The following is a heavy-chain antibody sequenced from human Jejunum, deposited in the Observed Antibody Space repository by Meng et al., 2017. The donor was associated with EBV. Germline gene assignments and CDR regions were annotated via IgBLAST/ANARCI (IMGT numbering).Heavy chain of an antibody. CDR2: IYSGGDT. Sequence: GQLVGSGGGLIQPGGSRVLACVASEFTVSDYYMSWVRQAPGKGLDGVSIIYSGGDTYYADSVKGRFTISRDNSKNTLYLQMNSLRVEDTAVYYCASDRYSSRWSKYWGQGTLVTVSS. CDR3: ASDRYSSRWSKY. J-gene: IGHJ4*02. V-gene: IGHV3-53*01. CDR1: EFTVSDYY. D-gene: IGHD6-13*01.